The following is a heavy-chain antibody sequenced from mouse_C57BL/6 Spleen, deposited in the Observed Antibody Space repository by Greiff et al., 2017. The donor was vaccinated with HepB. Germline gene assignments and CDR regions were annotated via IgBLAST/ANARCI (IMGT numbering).Heavy chain of an antibody. J-gene: IGHJ3*01. D-gene: IGHD1-1*01. CDR2: IDPSDSYT. CDR1: GYTFTSYW. V-gene: IGHV1-50*01. CDR3: ARTGEYYYGSRAAWFAY. Sequence: QVQLQQPGAELVKPGASVKLSCKASGYTFTSYWMQWVKQRPGQGLEWIGEIDPSDSYTNYNQKFKGKATLTVDTSSSTAYMQLSSLTSEDSAVYYGARTGEYYYGSRAAWFAYWGQGTLVTVSA.